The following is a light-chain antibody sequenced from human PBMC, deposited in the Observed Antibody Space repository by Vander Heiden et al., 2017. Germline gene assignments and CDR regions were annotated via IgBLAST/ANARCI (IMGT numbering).Light chain of an antibody. J-gene: IGLJ2*01. V-gene: IGLV3-25*03. CDR1: ALPKRY. CDR2: KDS. CDR3: RSADSSGTFYVV. Sequence: SYELTQPPPVSVPPGHTARITCSGDALPKRYAYWYQQKPRQAPVLLIYKDSGRPSAVAERFSGASSGTTVALTISGVQAEDEADYYCRSADSSGTFYVVFGGGTKLTGL.